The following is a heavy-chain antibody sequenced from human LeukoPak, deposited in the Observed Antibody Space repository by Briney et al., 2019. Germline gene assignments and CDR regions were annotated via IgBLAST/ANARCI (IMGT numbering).Heavy chain of an antibody. CDR3: ARGQWELTTPFDY. J-gene: IGHJ4*02. V-gene: IGHV4-34*01. CDR2: INHSGST. Sequence: PSETLSLTCAVYGGSFSGYYWTWIRQPPGKGLEWIGEINHSGSTYNSPSLKSRVTISVDTSKNQISLRVNSVTAADTAVYYCARGQWELTTPFDYWGQGTLVTVSS. D-gene: IGHD1-26*01. CDR1: GGSFSGYY.